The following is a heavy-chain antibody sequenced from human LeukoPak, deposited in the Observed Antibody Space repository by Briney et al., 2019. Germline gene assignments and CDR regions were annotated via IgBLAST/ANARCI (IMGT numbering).Heavy chain of an antibody. D-gene: IGHD3-9*01. CDR3: ARAGDDILRYYFDY. V-gene: IGHV4-31*03. J-gene: IGHJ4*02. Sequence: SETLSLTCTVSGGSISSGGYYWSWIRQHPGKGLEWIGYIYYSGSTYYNPSLKSRVTISVDTSKNQFSLKLSPVTAADTAVYYCARAGDDILRYYFDYWGQGTLVTVSS. CDR1: GGSISSGGYY. CDR2: IYYSGST.